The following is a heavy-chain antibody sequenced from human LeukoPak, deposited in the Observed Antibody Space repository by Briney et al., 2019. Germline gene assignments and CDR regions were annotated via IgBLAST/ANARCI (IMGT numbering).Heavy chain of an antibody. Sequence: PGGSLRLSCTASGFTFSSYSMIWVRQAPGKGLEWGSYISSSSSTIYYADSVKGRFTISRDNAKNSLYLQMNSLRAEDTAVYYCARDRHRYSYDTGGYPPYWGQGTLVTVSS. V-gene: IGHV3-48*01. CDR1: GFTFSSYS. D-gene: IGHD3-22*01. CDR3: ARDRHRYSYDTGGYPPY. CDR2: ISSSSSTI. J-gene: IGHJ4*02.